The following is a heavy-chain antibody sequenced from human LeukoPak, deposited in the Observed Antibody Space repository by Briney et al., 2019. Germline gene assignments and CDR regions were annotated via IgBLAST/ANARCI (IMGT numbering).Heavy chain of an antibody. CDR2: IIPILGIA. J-gene: IGHJ4*02. Sequence: SVKVSCKASGGTFSSYTISWVRQAPGQGLEWRGRIIPILGIANYAQKFEGRVTITADKSTSTAYMELSSLRSEDTAVYYCARGKKRYSTDHTYDYWGQGTLVTVSS. CDR3: ARGKKRYSTDHTYDY. D-gene: IGHD3-9*01. V-gene: IGHV1-69*02. CDR1: GGTFSSYT.